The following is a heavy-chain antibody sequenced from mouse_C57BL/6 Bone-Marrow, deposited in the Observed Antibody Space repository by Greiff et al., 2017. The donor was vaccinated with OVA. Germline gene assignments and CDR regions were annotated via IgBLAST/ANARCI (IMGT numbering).Heavy chain of an antibody. J-gene: IGHJ4*01. CDR1: GFNIKDDY. D-gene: IGHD1-1*01. CDR3: TACGTTVVATSPYAFDY. V-gene: IGHV14-4*01. CDR2: IDPENGDT. Sequence: VQLQQSGAELVRPGASVKLSCTASGFNIKDDYMHWVKQRPEQGLEWIGWIDPENGDTEYASKFQGKATITADTSSNTAYLQLSSLTSEDTAVYYCTACGTTVVATSPYAFDYWGQGTSVTVSS.